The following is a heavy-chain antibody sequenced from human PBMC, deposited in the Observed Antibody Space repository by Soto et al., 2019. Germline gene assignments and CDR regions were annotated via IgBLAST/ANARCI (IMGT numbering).Heavy chain of an antibody. D-gene: IGHD3-16*01. J-gene: IGHJ4*02. CDR2: ISAYNGNT. CDR3: ARDNRRRELWGHFDY. CDR1: GYTFTSYG. Sequence: QVQLVQSGAEVKKPGASVKVSCKASGYTFTSYGISWVRQAPGQGLEWMGWISAYNGNTNDAQKLHGRVTITTDTSPSTAYMALRSLRSDDTAVYYYARDNRRRELWGHFDYWGQGTLVTVSS. V-gene: IGHV1-18*04.